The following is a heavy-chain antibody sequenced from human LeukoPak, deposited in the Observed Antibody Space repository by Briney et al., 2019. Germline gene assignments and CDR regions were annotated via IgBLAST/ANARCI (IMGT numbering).Heavy chain of an antibody. J-gene: IGHJ3*02. Sequence: PSETLSLTCTVSGGSLSSGSYYWSWILQPARKGLEWIRRVYTSAGTDYKPSLKSRVTIYVDTSKNQFSLKLSSVTAADTAVYFCARGGWNALDIWGQGTMVIVSS. CDR3: ARGGWNALDI. CDR1: GGSLSSGSYY. V-gene: IGHV4-61*02. CDR2: VYTSAGT. D-gene: IGHD1-1*01.